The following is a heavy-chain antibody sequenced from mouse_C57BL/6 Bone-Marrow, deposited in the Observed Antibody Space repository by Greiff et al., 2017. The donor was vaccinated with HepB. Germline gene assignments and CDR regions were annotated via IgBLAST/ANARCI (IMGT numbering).Heavy chain of an antibody. D-gene: IGHD2-4*01. J-gene: IGHJ3*01. V-gene: IGHV1-78*01. Sequence: QVQLKESDAELVKPGASVKISCKVSGYTFTDHTIHWMKQRPEQGLEWIGYIYPRDGSTKYNEKFKGKATLTADKSSSTAYMQLNSLTSEDSAVYFCARQGVYDYDERTWFAYWGQGTLVTVSA. CDR1: GYTFTDHT. CDR2: IYPRDGST. CDR3: ARQGVYDYDERTWFAY.